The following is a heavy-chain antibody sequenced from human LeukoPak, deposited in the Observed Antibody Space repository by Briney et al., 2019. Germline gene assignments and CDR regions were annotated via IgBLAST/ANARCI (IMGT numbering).Heavy chain of an antibody. Sequence: GASVKVSCKASGYTFTSYGISWVRQAPGQGLEWMGWISAYNGNTNYAQKLQGRVTMTTDTSTSTAYMELRSLRSDDTAVYYCARDQVLDPAAIPYYYYGMDVWGQGTTVTVSS. J-gene: IGHJ6*02. V-gene: IGHV1-18*01. CDR2: ISAYNGNT. CDR1: GYTFTSYG. D-gene: IGHD2-2*01. CDR3: ARDQVLDPAAIPYYYYGMDV.